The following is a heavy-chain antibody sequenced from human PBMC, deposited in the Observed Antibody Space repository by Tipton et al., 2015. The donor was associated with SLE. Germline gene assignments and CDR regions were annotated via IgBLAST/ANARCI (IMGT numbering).Heavy chain of an antibody. CDR2: INHSGST. J-gene: IGHJ4*02. V-gene: IGHV4-39*07. D-gene: IGHD3-16*01. CDR1: GGSITSSNYY. Sequence: TLSLTCTVSGGSITSSNYYWSWIRQPPGKGLEWIGEINHSGSTNYNPSLKSRVTISVDTSKNQFSLKLSSVTAADTAVYYCARGPTGGTNYWGQGTLVTVSS. CDR3: ARGPTGGTNY.